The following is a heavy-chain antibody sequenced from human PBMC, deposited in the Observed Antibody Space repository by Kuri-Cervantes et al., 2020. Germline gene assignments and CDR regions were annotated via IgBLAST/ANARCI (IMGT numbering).Heavy chain of an antibody. CDR3: AKDPNYDFWRGYWHIYYYYGMDV. Sequence: GESLKISCAASGFTFSSYSMNWVRQAPGKGLEWVASISSSSSYIYYADSVKGRFTISRDNSKNTLYLQMNSLRAEDTAVYYCAKDPNYDFWRGYWHIYYYYGMDVWGQGTTVTVSS. CDR1: GFTFSSYS. D-gene: IGHD3-3*01. V-gene: IGHV3-21*01. J-gene: IGHJ6*02. CDR2: ISSSSSYI.